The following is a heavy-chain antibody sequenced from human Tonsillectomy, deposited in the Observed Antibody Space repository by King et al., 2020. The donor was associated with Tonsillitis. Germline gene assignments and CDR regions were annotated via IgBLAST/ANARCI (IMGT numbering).Heavy chain of an antibody. D-gene: IGHD1-26*01. Sequence: VQLVESGGGVVQPGRSLRLSCAASGFTFSSYAMHWVRQAPGKGLEWVALISYDGTNKYYADSVKGRFTTSRDNSKGTLYLQMNSLRPTDTAVYYCAREMLSGNYYRTDYWGQGTLVTVSS. V-gene: IGHV3-30*04. CDR1: GFTFSSYA. CDR3: AREMLSGNYYRTDY. CDR2: ISYDGTNK. J-gene: IGHJ4*02.